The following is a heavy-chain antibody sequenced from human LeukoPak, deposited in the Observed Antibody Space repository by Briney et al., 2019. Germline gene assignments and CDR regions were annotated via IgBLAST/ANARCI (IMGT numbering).Heavy chain of an antibody. CDR2: IYHTGDT. V-gene: IGHV4-59*01. D-gene: IGHD2-21*01. CDR3: ASYFVDKSKALDI. J-gene: IGHJ3*02. CDR1: GDSIRSYY. Sequence: SETLSLTCTVSGDSIRSYYWSWIRRAPGKGLEWIGYIYHTGDTKSNPALKSRVTISIDTARNQFSLRLSSVTAADTAVYYCASYFVDKSKALDIWGQGTMVTVSA.